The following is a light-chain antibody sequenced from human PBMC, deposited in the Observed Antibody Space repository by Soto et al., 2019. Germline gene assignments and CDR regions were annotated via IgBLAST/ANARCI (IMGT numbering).Light chain of an antibody. Sequence: DIQMTQSPPSLSASVGDRVTITCRARQDISNYLAWYQQRPGKVPRLLIYAASTLQSGVPSRFSGSGSGTDFTLTISSLLPEDAATYYCQNLDSAAFTFGPGTKVDIK. J-gene: IGKJ3*01. CDR1: QDISNY. V-gene: IGKV1-27*01. CDR2: AAS. CDR3: QNLDSAAFT.